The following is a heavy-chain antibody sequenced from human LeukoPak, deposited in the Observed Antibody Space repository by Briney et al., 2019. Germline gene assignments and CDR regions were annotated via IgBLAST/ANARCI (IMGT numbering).Heavy chain of an antibody. CDR2: IGIAGDT. J-gene: IGHJ3*02. CDR3: IRGGIQVSGIDAFDI. V-gene: IGHV3-13*01. CDR1: GFTFSSYD. Sequence: HPGGSLRLSCAASGFTFSSYDMHSVRQAPGRGLEWVSAIGIAGDTYYPDSVKGRFTISRENAKNSMYLQMNSLKDGDTAVYYCIRGGIQVSGIDAFDIWGQGTMVTVSS. D-gene: IGHD5/OR15-5a*01.